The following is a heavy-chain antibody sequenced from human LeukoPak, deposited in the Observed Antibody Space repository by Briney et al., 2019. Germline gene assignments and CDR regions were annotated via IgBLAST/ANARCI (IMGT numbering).Heavy chain of an antibody. CDR3: ARAYYYGSGSYKFPFDY. CDR2: ISSSVSSI. J-gene: IGHJ4*02. Sequence: GGSLRLSCTVSGFTFSSYEMNWVRQAPGKGLEWVSYISSSVSSIYYADSVKGRFTISRDNAKNSLYLQMNSLRAEDTAIYYCARAYYYGSGSYKFPFDYWGQGTLVTVSS. V-gene: IGHV3-48*03. D-gene: IGHD3-10*01. CDR1: GFTFSSYE.